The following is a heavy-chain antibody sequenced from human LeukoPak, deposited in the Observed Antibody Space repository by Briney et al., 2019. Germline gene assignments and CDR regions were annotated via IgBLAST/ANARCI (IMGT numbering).Heavy chain of an antibody. J-gene: IGHJ4*02. Sequence: RASVKVSCKASGYTFTSYGISWVRQAPGQGLEWVGWISAYNGNTNYAQKLQGRVTMTTDTSTSTVYMELRSLRSDDTAVYYCAREPNYYDSSGYCYWGQGTLVTVSS. CDR2: ISAYNGNT. D-gene: IGHD3-22*01. CDR3: AREPNYYDSSGYCY. CDR1: GYTFTSYG. V-gene: IGHV1-18*01.